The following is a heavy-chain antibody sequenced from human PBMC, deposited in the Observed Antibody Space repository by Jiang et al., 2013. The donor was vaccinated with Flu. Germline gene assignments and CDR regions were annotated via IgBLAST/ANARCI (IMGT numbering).Heavy chain of an antibody. V-gene: IGHV4-61*01. CDR3: ARAGATMVRGVIGGPYYYYGMDV. J-gene: IGHJ6*02. CDR2: IYYSGST. Sequence: KPSETLSLTCTVSGGSVSSGSYYWSWIRQPPGKGLEWIGYIYYSGSTNYNPSLKSRVTISVDTSKNQFSLKLSSVTAADTAVYYCARAGATMVRGVIGGPYYYYGMDVWGQGTTVTVSS. D-gene: IGHD3-10*01. CDR1: GGSVSSGSYY.